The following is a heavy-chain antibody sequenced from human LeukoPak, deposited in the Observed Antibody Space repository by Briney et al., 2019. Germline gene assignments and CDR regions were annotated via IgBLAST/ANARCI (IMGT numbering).Heavy chain of an antibody. D-gene: IGHD2-15*01. CDR2: IYHSGST. V-gene: IGHV4-38-2*02. J-gene: IGHJ6*03. Sequence: PSETLSLTCTASGYSISSGYYWGWIRQPPGKGLEWIGSIYHSGSTYYNPSLKSRVTISIDTSKSQFSLKLTSVTAADTGVYYCARQRCSGNTCYRVDQLYYMDVWGKGTTVTVSS. CDR1: GYSISSGYY. CDR3: ARQRCSGNTCYRVDQLYYMDV.